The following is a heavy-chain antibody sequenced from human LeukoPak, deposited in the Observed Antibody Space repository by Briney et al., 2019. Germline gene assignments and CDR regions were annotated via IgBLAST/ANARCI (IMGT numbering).Heavy chain of an antibody. CDR2: IKSKTDGGTT. J-gene: IGHJ6*02. CDR3: TTDEFYYYYGMDV. CDR1: GFTFSDAW. Sequence: GGSLRLSCAASGFTFSDAWMSWVRQAPGKGLEWVGRIKSKTDGGTTDYAAPVKGRFTISRDDSKNTLYLQMNSLKTEDTAVYYCTTDEFYYYYGMDVWGQGTTVTVSS. V-gene: IGHV3-15*01.